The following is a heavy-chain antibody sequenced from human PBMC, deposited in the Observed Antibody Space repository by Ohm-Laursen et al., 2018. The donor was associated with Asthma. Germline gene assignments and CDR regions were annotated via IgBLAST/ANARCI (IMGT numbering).Heavy chain of an antibody. CDR2: ISTASSFI. Sequence: SLRLSCAAPGYTFSRYSIHWVRQIPGKGLEWVASISTASSFIYYADSVKGRFTTSRDDTENTLYLQMNSLRADDSAVYYCARGSLECLQWGQGTLVTVSS. J-gene: IGHJ4*02. CDR1: GYTFSRYS. CDR3: ARGSLECLQ. V-gene: IGHV3-21*01. D-gene: IGHD3-3*01.